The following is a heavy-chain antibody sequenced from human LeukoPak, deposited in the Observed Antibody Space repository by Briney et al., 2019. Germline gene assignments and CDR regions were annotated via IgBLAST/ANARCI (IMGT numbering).Heavy chain of an antibody. CDR1: GYSFNSYG. Sequence: ASVKVSCKASGYSFNSYGITWVRQAPGQGLEWMGWVSGYNGKTKYAEKVKGRVSMTTDTSTSTAYMELRSLRPDDTAVYFCARGPNYGGNYYSAIDNWGQGTMVTVSS. D-gene: IGHD1-26*01. CDR3: ARGPNYGGNYYSAIDN. J-gene: IGHJ3*02. V-gene: IGHV1-18*01. CDR2: VSGYNGKT.